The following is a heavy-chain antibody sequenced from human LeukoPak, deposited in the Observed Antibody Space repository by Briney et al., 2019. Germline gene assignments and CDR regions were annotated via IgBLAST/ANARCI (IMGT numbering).Heavy chain of an antibody. J-gene: IGHJ4*02. D-gene: IGHD3-22*01. CDR2: IKEDGSEK. CDR1: GFSFSTYW. CDR3: ARETYYYDSRTYFRATDY. Sequence: PGGSLRLSCVASGFSFSTYWMSWVRQAPGKGLEWVANIKEDGSEKYYVDSVKGRFTMSRDNAKNSLYLQMNSLRAEDTAVYYCARETYYYDSRTYFRATDYWGQGTLVTVSS. V-gene: IGHV3-7*01.